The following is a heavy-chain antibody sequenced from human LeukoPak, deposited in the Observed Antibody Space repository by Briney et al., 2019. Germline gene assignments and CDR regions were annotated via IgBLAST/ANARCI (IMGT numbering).Heavy chain of an antibody. CDR3: ASQKWLTSDFDY. CDR1: GGSVSSGSHY. D-gene: IGHD6-19*01. Sequence: SETLSLTCTVSGGSVSSGSHYWGWIRQPPGKGLEWIGYIYYSGSTNYNPSLKSRVTISVDTSKNQFSLKLSSVTAADTAVYYCASQKWLTSDFDYWGQGALVTVSS. J-gene: IGHJ4*02. V-gene: IGHV4-61*01. CDR2: IYYSGST.